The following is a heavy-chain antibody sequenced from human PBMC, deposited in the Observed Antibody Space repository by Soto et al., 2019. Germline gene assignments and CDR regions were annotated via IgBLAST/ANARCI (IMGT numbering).Heavy chain of an antibody. CDR2: ITSDGKSK. D-gene: IGHD2-21*02. CDR1: GFNFSNHW. V-gene: IGHV3-74*01. CDR3: GRESGDWPRNWLEH. J-gene: IGHJ5*02. Sequence: GGSLRLSCAASGFNFSNHWMHWVRQRPAEGLVWVSRITSDGKSKAYAESVKGRFAISRDNAKNTLYLQMNGLTAEDTAVYYCGRESGDWPRNWLEHWGQGALVTVS.